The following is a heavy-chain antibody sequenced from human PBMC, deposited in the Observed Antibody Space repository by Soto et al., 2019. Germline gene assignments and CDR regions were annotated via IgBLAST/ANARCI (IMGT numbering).Heavy chain of an antibody. D-gene: IGHD1-7*01. Sequence: QVQLVESGGGVVQPGRSLRLSCAASGFTYSYYAMHWVRQAPGKGLEWVAVISYNGTNKFYADSVMGRFTISRDNSKNTLDLQMINLRPADTAVYYCAKDLIFMTGTRTPDYWGQGTQVTVSS. CDR2: ISYNGTNK. V-gene: IGHV3-30*18. CDR1: GFTYSYYA. J-gene: IGHJ4*02. CDR3: AKDLIFMTGTRTPDY.